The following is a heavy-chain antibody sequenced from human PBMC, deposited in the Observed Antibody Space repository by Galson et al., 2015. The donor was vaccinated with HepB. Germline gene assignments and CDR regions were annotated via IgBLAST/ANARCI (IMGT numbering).Heavy chain of an antibody. Sequence: SETLSLTCTVSGGSISSYYWAWMRQPPGKGLEWIGNIYYSGSTHYNPSLKTRVTLSVDTSKNQFSLKLSSVTAADTAVYYCAAQGTTVTTVRPSTLFRPWGYHSSSGMDVWGQGTTVTVSS. V-gene: IGHV4-39*01. CDR3: AAQGTTVTTVRPSTLFRPWGYHSSSGMDV. D-gene: IGHD4-17*01. J-gene: IGHJ6*02. CDR2: IYYSGST. CDR1: GGSISSYY.